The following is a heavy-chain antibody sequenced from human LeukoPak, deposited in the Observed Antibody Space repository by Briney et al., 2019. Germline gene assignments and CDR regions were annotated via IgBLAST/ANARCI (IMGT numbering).Heavy chain of an antibody. CDR1: GFTFNSYA. Sequence: GGSLRLSCAASGFTFNSYAMSWVRQAPGKGLEWVSAISGSGGSTYYADSVKGRFTISRDNSKNTLYLQMNSLRAEDTAVYYCAKDGSGGYCSGGSCVEYFQHWGQGTLVTVSS. CDR2: ISGSGGST. CDR3: AKDGSGGYCSGGSCVEYFQH. J-gene: IGHJ1*01. V-gene: IGHV3-23*01. D-gene: IGHD2-15*01.